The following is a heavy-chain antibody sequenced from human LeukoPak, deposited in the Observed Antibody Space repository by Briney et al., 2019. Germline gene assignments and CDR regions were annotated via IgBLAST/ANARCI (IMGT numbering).Heavy chain of an antibody. CDR1: GGSITSRSFY. CDR3: ARHAWVGRTGFHY. D-gene: IGHD2-8*02. Sequence: SETLSLTCIVSGGSITSRSFYWGWIRQPPGKGLEWIGSIYYSGTTHYNPSLKSRATLSVDTSKNQFSLNLSSVTAPDTAVYYCARHAWVGRTGFHYWGRGTLVTVSS. V-gene: IGHV4-39*01. J-gene: IGHJ4*02. CDR2: IYYSGTT.